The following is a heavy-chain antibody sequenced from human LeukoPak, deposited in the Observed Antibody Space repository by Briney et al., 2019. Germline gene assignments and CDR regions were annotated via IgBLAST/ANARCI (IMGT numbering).Heavy chain of an antibody. D-gene: IGHD1-20*01. CDR1: GYPFITYG. Sequence: GASVKVSCKASGYPFITYGINWVRQAPGQGLEWMGWISAYNGNTNYAQKLQGRVTMTTDTSTSTAYMELRSLRSDDTAVYYCARDINNWNDLKDAFDIWGQGTMVTVSS. CDR2: ISAYNGNT. V-gene: IGHV1-18*01. J-gene: IGHJ3*02. CDR3: ARDINNWNDLKDAFDI.